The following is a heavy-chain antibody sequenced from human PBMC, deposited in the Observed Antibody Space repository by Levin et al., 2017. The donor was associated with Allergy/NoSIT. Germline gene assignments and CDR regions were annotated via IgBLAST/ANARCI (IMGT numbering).Heavy chain of an antibody. CDR1: GFTFSSYA. CDR3: ARDRGDRGGDAFDI. CDR2: ISYDGSNK. D-gene: IGHD4-17*01. J-gene: IGHJ3*02. Sequence: PGGSLRLSCAASGFTFSSYAMHWVRQAPGKGLEWVAVISYDGSNKYYADSVKGRFTISRDNSKNTLYLQMNSLRAEDTAVYYCARDRGDRGGDAFDIWGQGTMVTVSS. V-gene: IGHV3-30-3*01.